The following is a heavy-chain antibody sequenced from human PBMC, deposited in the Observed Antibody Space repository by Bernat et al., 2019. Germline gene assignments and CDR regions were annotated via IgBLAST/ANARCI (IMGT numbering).Heavy chain of an antibody. D-gene: IGHD2-15*01. J-gene: IGHJ6*02. CDR3: ASGHCSGGSCYYYYYGMDV. CDR1: GFTFSSYW. Sequence: EVQVVESGGGLVQPGGSRRLSCAVTGFTFSSYWMHWVRQAPGKGLVWVSRINSDGSSTSYADSVKGRFTISRDNAKNTLYLQMNSLRAEDTAVYYCASGHCSGGSCYYYYYGMDVWGQGTTVTVSS. V-gene: IGHV3-74*02. CDR2: INSDGSST.